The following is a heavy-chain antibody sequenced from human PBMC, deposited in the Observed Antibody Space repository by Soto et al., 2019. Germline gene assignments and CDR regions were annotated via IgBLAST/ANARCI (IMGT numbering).Heavy chain of an antibody. V-gene: IGHV3-66*01. CDR1: EFTVSSNY. D-gene: IGHD5-12*01. J-gene: IGHJ4*02. Sequence: EVQLVESGGGLVQPGGSLRLSCTASEFTVSSNYMSWVRQAPGQGLEWVSVIYSGGSTYHADSVKGRFTIARDNSKNTLYLQMNSLRAEDTAVYYGARKRRDGYELDYWGQGTLVTVSS. CDR3: ARKRRDGYELDY. CDR2: IYSGGST.